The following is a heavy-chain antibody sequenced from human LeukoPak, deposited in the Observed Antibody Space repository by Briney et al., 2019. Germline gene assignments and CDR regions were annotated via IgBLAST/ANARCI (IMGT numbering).Heavy chain of an antibody. D-gene: IGHD3-10*01. V-gene: IGHV3-9*01. Sequence: QSGGSLRLSCAASGFTFDDYAMHWVRQAPGKGLEWVSGISWNSGSIGYADSVKGRFTISRDNAKNSLYLQMNSLRAEDTALYYCARAKPTVITMPNQRWFGPWGQGTLVTVSS. CDR2: ISWNSGSI. CDR3: ARAKPTVITMPNQRWFGP. J-gene: IGHJ5*02. CDR1: GFTFDDYA.